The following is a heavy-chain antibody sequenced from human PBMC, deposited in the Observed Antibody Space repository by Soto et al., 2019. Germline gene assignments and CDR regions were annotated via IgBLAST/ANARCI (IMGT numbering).Heavy chain of an antibody. D-gene: IGHD2-21*02. J-gene: IGHJ4*02. V-gene: IGHV3-30-3*01. CDR3: ARDMVVVTAIKEYYFDY. CDR2: ISYDGSNK. CDR1: GFTFSSYA. Sequence: GGSLRLSCAASGFTFSSYAMHWVRQAPGKGLEWVAVISYDGSNKYYADSVKGRFTISRDNSKNTLYLQMNSLRAEDTAVYYCARDMVVVTAIKEYYFDYWGQGTLVTVSS.